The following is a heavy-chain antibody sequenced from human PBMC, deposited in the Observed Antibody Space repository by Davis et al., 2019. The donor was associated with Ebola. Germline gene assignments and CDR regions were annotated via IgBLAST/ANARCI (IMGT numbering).Heavy chain of an antibody. D-gene: IGHD5-12*01. Sequence: ASVKVSCKASGYTFTGYHIHWLRQAPGQGLEWMGRIDPNNGDTNYAQKFQGRVTVTRDTSITTAYIELRGLMSDDTATYYCAKQSGYDTNFWGQGTLVIVSS. CDR2: IDPNNGDT. CDR1: GYTFTGYH. J-gene: IGHJ4*02. CDR3: AKQSGYDTNF. V-gene: IGHV1-2*06.